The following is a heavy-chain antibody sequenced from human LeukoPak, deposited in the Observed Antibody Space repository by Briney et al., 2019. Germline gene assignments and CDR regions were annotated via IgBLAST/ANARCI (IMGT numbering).Heavy chain of an antibody. J-gene: IGHJ5*02. CDR2: INPNSGGT. Sequence: ASVKVSCKASGYTFTGYYMHWVRQAPGQGLEWMGWINPNSGGTNYAQKFQGRVTMTRDTSISTAYMELSRLRSDDTAVYYCARVRVATMHNWFDPWGQRTLVTVSS. D-gene: IGHD5-12*01. CDR1: GYTFTGYY. CDR3: ARVRVATMHNWFDP. V-gene: IGHV1-2*02.